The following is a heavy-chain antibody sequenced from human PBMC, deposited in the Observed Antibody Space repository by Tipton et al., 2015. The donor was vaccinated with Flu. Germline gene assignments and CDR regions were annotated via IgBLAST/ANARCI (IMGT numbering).Heavy chain of an antibody. D-gene: IGHD3-16*01. J-gene: IGHJ4*02. CDR1: GFSFSTYE. CDR2: ISSSGTTI. CDR3: ARVWGYSYYFDL. V-gene: IGHV3-48*03. Sequence: SLRLSCAASGFSFSTYEMHWVRQAPGKGLEWVSYISSSGTTIHFADSVRGRFTISRDNGQNSLNLQMHSLRVEDTGVYSCARVWGYSYYFDLWGQGVLVTVSS.